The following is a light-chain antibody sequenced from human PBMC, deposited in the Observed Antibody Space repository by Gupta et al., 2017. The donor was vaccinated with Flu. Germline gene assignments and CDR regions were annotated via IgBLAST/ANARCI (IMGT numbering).Light chain of an antibody. J-gene: IGLJ3*02. Sequence: QSVLTQPPSVSGTPGQRVTISCSGSSSNIGRDYVYWYQQFPGTAPRLLMYRDNQRPSGVPDRFSGSKSGTSASPDISGLRSEDEGDDYCVAWDDSLRGGLFGVGTKLTVL. CDR1: SSNIGRDY. CDR3: VAWDDSLRGGL. V-gene: IGLV1-47*01. CDR2: RDN.